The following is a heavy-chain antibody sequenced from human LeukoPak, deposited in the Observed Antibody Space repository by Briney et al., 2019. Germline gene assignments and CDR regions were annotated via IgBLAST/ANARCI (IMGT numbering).Heavy chain of an antibody. Sequence: SQTLSLTCAISGDSVSINSVAWNWIRQSPSRGLEWLGRTYYRSKWYNDYAVSVKSRITINPDTSKNQFSLQLNSVTPEDTAVYYCARQRLYQGRGDYYGMDVWGQGTTVTVSS. CDR1: GDSVSINSVA. J-gene: IGHJ6*02. D-gene: IGHD1-26*01. CDR3: ARQRLYQGRGDYYGMDV. CDR2: TYYRSKWYN. V-gene: IGHV6-1*01.